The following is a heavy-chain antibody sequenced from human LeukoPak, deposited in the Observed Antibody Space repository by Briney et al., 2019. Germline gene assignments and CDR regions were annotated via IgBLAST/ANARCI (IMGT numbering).Heavy chain of an antibody. CDR3: GRDDWGPADY. D-gene: IGHD3-9*01. V-gene: IGHV3-7*01. Sequence: GGSLRLSCVASGFTFSHYWMSWVRQAPGKGLEWVANINGDGSEKYHVDSVKGRFTISRDNAENSLFLKMNSLRAEDTAVYYCGRDDWGPADYWGQGTLVTVSS. J-gene: IGHJ4*02. CDR1: GFTFSHYW. CDR2: INGDGSEK.